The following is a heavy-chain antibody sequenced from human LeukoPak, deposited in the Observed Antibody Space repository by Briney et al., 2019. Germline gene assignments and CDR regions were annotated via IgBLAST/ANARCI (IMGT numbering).Heavy chain of an antibody. CDR2: IYYSGST. D-gene: IGHD4-23*01. J-gene: IGHJ4*02. CDR3: ARDPRDYGGNWSDY. V-gene: IGHV4-31*03. CDR1: GGSISSGGYY. Sequence: PSQTLSLTCTVSGGSISSGGYYWSWIRQHPGKGLEWIGYIYYSGSTYYNPSLKSRVTISVDTSKNQFSLKLSSVTAADTAVYYCARDPRDYGGNWSDYWGQGTLVTVSS.